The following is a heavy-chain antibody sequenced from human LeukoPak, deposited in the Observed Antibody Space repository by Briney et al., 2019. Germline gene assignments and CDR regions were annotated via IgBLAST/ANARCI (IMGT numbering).Heavy chain of an antibody. CDR1: GLPFSSLS. D-gene: IGHD3-22*01. CDR2: IISSSTYI. CDR3: ARATEGTYYYDSSGREYFQH. J-gene: IGHJ1*01. Sequence: PGGSLTLSCAPSGLPFSSLSMNGAGQAPGRGLEWVSSIISSSTYIYYAHSVKGRFTISRDNAKNSLYLQMNSLRAEDTAVYYCARATEGTYYYDSSGREYFQHWGQGTLVTVSS. V-gene: IGHV3-21*01.